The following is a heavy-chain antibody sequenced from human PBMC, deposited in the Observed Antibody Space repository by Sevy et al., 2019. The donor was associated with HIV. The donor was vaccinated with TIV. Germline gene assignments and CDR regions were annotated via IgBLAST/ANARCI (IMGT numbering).Heavy chain of an antibody. J-gene: IGHJ6*03. V-gene: IGHV3-23*01. CDR3: AKRMTTVTYYYMDV. CDR2: ISGSGGGT. CDR1: GFTLSSYA. Sequence: GGSLRLSCAASGFTLSSYAMNWVRQAPGKGLEWVSTISGSGGGTYYADSVKGRFTISRDNSKNTLYLQMNNLRAEDTAVYYCAKRMTTVTYYYMDVWGKGTTVTVSS. D-gene: IGHD4-17*01.